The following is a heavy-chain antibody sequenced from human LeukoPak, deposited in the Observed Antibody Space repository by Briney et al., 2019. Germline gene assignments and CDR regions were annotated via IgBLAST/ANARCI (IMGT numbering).Heavy chain of an antibody. Sequence: GGSLRLSCAASAFTFSTYSMNWVRQAPGKGLEWVSSISSGSSYKYYADSVKGRFTIFRDNAKNSLYLQMNSLRVEDTAVYYCARGGVSGSDSGILEHDYWGQGTLVTVSS. CDR2: ISSGSSYK. D-gene: IGHD1/OR15-1a*01. J-gene: IGHJ4*02. CDR1: AFTFSTYS. V-gene: IGHV3-21*01. CDR3: ARGGVSGSDSGILEHDY.